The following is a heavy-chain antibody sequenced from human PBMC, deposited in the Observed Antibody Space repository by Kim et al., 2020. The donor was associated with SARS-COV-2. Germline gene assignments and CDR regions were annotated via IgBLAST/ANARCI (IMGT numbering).Heavy chain of an antibody. V-gene: IGHV3-48*03. D-gene: IGHD3-22*01. CDR1: GFTFSSYE. J-gene: IGHJ4*02. CDR3: ARDYYDSSGYYRYFDY. Sequence: GGSLRLSCAASGFTFSSYEMNWVRQAPGKGLEWVSYISSSGSTIYYADSVKGRFTISRDNAKNSLYLQMNSRRAEDTAVYYCARDYYDSSGYYRYFDYWGQGTLVTVSS. CDR2: ISSSGSTI.